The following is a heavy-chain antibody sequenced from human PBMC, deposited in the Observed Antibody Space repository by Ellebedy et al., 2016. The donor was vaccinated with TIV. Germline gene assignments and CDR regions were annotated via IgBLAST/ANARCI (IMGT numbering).Heavy chain of an antibody. CDR2: ISSSSTI. CDR3: ARDRGYRSSLYYYYNMDV. J-gene: IGHJ6*03. D-gene: IGHD1-1*01. Sequence: GGSLRLXXAASGFTFSRYSMNWVRQAPGKGLEWVSYISSSSTIYYADSVKGRFTISRDKAKNSLYLQMNSLRAEDTAVYYCARDRGYRSSLYYYYNMDVWGKGTTVTVSS. CDR1: GFTFSRYS. V-gene: IGHV3-48*01.